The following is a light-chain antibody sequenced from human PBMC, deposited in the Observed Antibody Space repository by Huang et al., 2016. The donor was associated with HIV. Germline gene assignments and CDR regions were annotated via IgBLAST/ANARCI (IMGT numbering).Light chain of an antibody. CDR2: GAS. Sequence: EIVMTQSPATLSVSPGERATLSCRASQSVNSNLAWYQHKPGQAPRLLIYGASTRATGIPTRFSGSVSGTEFALTISSLQSEDFAVYYCQQYDNWPPYTFGQGTKLEIK. J-gene: IGKJ2*01. CDR3: QQYDNWPPYT. V-gene: IGKV3-15*01. CDR1: QSVNSN.